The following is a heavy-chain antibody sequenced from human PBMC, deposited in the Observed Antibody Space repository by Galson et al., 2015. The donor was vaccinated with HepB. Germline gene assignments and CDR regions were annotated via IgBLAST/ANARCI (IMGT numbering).Heavy chain of an antibody. CDR1: GFTFGSYS. D-gene: IGHD3-22*01. V-gene: IGHV3-21*01. Sequence: SLRLSCAASGFTFGSYSMNWVRQAPGKGLEWVSSISSSSSYIYYADSVKGRFTISRDNAKNSLYLQMNSLRAEDTAVYYCARPYDRLDAFDIWGQGTMVTVSS. CDR3: ARPYDRLDAFDI. CDR2: ISSSSSYI. J-gene: IGHJ3*02.